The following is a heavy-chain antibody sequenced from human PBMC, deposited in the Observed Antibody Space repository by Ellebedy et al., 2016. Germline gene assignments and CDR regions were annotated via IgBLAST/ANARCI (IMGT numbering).Heavy chain of an antibody. V-gene: IGHV3-74*01. CDR1: GFTFSNYV. CDR2: INSDGSST. Sequence: GESLKISXTASGFTFSNYVMSWVRQAPGKGLVWVSRINSDGSSTSYADSVKGRFTMSRDIPKNTVYLQMNRLRAEDTAVYYCRQGHYANYWGQGTLVTVSS. CDR3: RQGHYANY. D-gene: IGHD4-17*01. J-gene: IGHJ4*02.